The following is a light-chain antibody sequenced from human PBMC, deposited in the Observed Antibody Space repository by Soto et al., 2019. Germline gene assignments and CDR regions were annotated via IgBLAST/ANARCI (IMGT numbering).Light chain of an antibody. V-gene: IGKV3-15*01. CDR3: LQYNKWPPFT. J-gene: IGKJ3*01. CDR1: QSVNSN. Sequence: EIVMTQSPATLSVSPGDRATLSCRASQSVNSNLAWYQQRPGQPPRLLIYDAFTRATGTPARFSGSGSGTEFTLTINSLQSEDFAVYYCLQYNKWPPFTFGPGTKVDIK. CDR2: DAF.